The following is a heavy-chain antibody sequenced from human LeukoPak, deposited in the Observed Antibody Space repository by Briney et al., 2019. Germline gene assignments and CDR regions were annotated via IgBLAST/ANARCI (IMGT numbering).Heavy chain of an antibody. CDR2: IKQDGSEK. Sequence: GGSLRLYCAASGFTFSDYYMSWVRQAPGKGLEWVANIKQDGSEKYYVDSVKGRFTISRDNAKNSLYLQMNSLRAEDTAMYYCARGSGYYYFDYWGQGTLVTVSS. J-gene: IGHJ4*02. D-gene: IGHD3-22*01. CDR1: GFTFSDYY. CDR3: ARGSGYYYFDY. V-gene: IGHV3-7*04.